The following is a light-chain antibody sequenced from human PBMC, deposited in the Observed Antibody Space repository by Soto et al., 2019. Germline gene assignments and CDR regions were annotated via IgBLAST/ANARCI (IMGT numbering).Light chain of an antibody. Sequence: LTQPPSASGSPGQSVTISCTGTSSDVGGYNYVSWYQQHPGKAPKLMISDVSKRPSGVPDRFSGSKSGNTASLTVSGLQAEDEADYYCSSYAGSNNFDVFGTGTKVTVL. CDR1: SSDVGGYNY. J-gene: IGLJ1*01. V-gene: IGLV2-8*01. CDR2: DVS. CDR3: SSYAGSNNFDV.